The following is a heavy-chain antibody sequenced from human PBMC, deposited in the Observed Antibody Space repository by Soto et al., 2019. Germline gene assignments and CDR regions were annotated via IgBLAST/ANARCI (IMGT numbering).Heavy chain of an antibody. Sequence: ASVKVSCKASGYTFTSYGMNWVRQAPGRGLEWMGWINPGNGNTKYSQKFQGRVIIERDTSASTAYMELSSLRSEDTAVYYCARDEFGSGWYFDYWGQGTPVTVSS. CDR1: GYTFTSYG. D-gene: IGHD6-19*01. V-gene: IGHV1-3*01. J-gene: IGHJ4*02. CDR2: INPGNGNT. CDR3: ARDEFGSGWYFDY.